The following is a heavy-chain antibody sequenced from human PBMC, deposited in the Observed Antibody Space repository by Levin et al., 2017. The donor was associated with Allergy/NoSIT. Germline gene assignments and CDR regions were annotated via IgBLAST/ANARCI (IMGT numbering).Heavy chain of an antibody. V-gene: IGHV3-15*01. CDR1: GFTFSNAW. CDR2: IKSKTDGGTT. J-gene: IGHJ4*02. Sequence: SCAASGFTFSNAWMSWVRQAPGKGLEWVGRIKSKTDGGTTDYAAPVKGRFTISRDDSKNTLYLQMNSLKTEDTAVYYCTTTPGYDILTGYYQPLNFDYWGQGTLVTVSS. D-gene: IGHD3-9*01. CDR3: TTTPGYDILTGYYQPLNFDY.